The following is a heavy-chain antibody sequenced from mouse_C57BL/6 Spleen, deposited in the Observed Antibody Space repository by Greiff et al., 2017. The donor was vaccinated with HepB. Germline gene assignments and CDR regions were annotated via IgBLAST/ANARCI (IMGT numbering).Heavy chain of an antibody. Sequence: EVKLVESEGGLVQPGSSMKLSCTASGFTFSDYYMAWVRQVPEKGLEWVANINYDGSSTYYLDSLKSRFIISRDNAKNILYLQMSSLKSEDTATYYCARLYGSWFAYWGQGTLVTVSA. D-gene: IGHD2-2*01. CDR1: GFTFSDYY. CDR2: INYDGSST. V-gene: IGHV5-16*01. J-gene: IGHJ3*01. CDR3: ARLYGSWFAY.